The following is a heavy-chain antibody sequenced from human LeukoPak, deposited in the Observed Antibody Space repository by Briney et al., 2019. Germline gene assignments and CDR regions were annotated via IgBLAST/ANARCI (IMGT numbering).Heavy chain of an antibody. Sequence: GGSLRLSCAASGFTFSSYAMHWVRQAPGKGLGWVAVISYDGSNKYYADSVKGRFTISRDNAKNSLYLQMNSLRAEDTAVYYCAELGITMIGVVWGKGTTVTISS. CDR3: AELGITMIGVV. CDR2: ISYDGSNK. V-gene: IGHV3-30*04. J-gene: IGHJ6*04. D-gene: IGHD3-10*02. CDR1: GFTFSSYA.